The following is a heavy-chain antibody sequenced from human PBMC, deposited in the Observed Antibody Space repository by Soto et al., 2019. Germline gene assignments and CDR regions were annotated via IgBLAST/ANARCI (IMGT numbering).Heavy chain of an antibody. Sequence: QVQLVQSGAEVKKPGASVKVSCKASGYTFTIYGISWVRQAPGQGLEWMGWNSGYNGNTDYAQDHPNRVTLTTDASPSLVYMELSSLRADNTAVYYCARVAYYDSSGYYRYWGQGTLITVSS. D-gene: IGHD3-22*01. CDR1: GYTFTIYG. V-gene: IGHV1-18*04. J-gene: IGHJ4*02. CDR2: NSGYNGNT. CDR3: ARVAYYDSSGYYRY.